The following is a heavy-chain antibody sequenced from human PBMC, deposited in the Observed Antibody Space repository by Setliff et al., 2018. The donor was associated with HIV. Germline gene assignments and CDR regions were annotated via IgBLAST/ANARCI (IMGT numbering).Heavy chain of an antibody. Sequence: SETLSLTCTVSGGSISSYYWSWIRQPPGKGLEWIGYIYYSGSTNYNPSLKSRVTISVDTSKNQFSLKLSSVTAADTAVYYCARDIISRVGAFDIWGQGTMVTVSS. CDR3: ARDIISRVGAFDI. CDR1: GGSISSYY. D-gene: IGHD3-3*02. CDR2: IYYSGST. V-gene: IGHV4-59*12. J-gene: IGHJ3*02.